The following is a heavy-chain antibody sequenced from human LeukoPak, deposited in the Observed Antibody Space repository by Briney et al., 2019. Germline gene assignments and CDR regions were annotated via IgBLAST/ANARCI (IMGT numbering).Heavy chain of an antibody. CDR2: IYTSGST. CDR1: GDSLSNYY. J-gene: IGHJ4*02. V-gene: IGHV4-4*07. CDR3: AKETIVGATSVY. Sequence: SETLSLTCTVSGDSLSNYYWSWVRQPAGKGLEWIGRIYTSGSTNYNPSLNSRVTMSIDTSKNQFSLKLNSVTAAATAVYYCAKETIVGATSVYWGQGVLVTVSS. D-gene: IGHD1-26*01.